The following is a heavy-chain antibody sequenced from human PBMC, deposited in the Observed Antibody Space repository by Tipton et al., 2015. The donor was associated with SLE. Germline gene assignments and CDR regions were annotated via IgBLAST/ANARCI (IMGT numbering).Heavy chain of an antibody. CDR2: IYYSGST. J-gene: IGHJ3*02. CDR1: GGSISSHY. Sequence: TLSLTCTVSGGSISSHYWSWVRQSPGKGLEWIGYIYYSGSTNYNPSLKSRVTISVDTSKNQFSLKLSSVTAADTAVYYCARGHSDAFDIWGQGTMVTVSS. CDR3: ARGHSDAFDI. D-gene: IGHD3-3*02. V-gene: IGHV4-59*08.